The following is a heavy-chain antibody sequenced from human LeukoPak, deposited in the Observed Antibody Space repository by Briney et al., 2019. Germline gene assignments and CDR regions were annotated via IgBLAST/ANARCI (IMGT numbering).Heavy chain of an antibody. CDR1: GGSFSGYY. CDR3: VRGPSSGWYLSY. D-gene: IGHD6-19*01. CDR2: INHSGST. Sequence: SETLSLTCAVYGGSFSGYYWSWIRQPPGKGLEWIGEINHSGSTNYNPSLKSRVTISVDTSKNQFSLKLSSVTAADTAVYYCVRGPSSGWYLSYWGQGTLVTVSS. V-gene: IGHV4-34*01. J-gene: IGHJ4*02.